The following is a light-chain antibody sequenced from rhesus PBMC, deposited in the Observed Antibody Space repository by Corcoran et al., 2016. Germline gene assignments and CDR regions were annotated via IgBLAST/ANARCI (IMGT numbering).Light chain of an antibody. CDR2: RAS. J-gene: IGKJ4*01. CDR3: QQHDNSPLT. CDR1: QGISNW. Sequence: DIQMTQSPSSLSASVGDRVTITCRASQGISNWLAWYQQKPGKAPKLLIYRASNLETGVPSRFSGIGSVTDFALTISRLQPEDIATYYCQQHDNSPLTFGGGTKVEIK. V-gene: IGKV1-69*01.